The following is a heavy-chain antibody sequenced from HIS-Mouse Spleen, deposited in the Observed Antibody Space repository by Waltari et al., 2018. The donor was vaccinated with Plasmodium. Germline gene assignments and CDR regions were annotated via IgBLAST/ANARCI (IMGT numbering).Heavy chain of an antibody. V-gene: IGHV3-53*02. Sequence: EVQLVETGGGLIQPGGSLRLSCAASGFTVSSNYMSWVRQAPGTGLEWVSVIYSGCSTYYADSVKGRFTISRDNSKNTLYLQMNSLRAEDTAVYYCAWCSSGWYYFDYWGQGTLVTVSS. J-gene: IGHJ4*02. CDR3: AWCSSGWYYFDY. D-gene: IGHD6-19*01. CDR1: GFTVSSNY. CDR2: IYSGCST.